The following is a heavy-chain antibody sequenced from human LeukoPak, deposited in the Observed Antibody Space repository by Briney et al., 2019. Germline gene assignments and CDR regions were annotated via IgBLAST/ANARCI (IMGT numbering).Heavy chain of an antibody. Sequence: ASVKVSCKASGYTFTDYYMHWVRQAPGQRLEWVGRINPNSGGTNYAQKFQGRVTMTRDTSISTAYMELSRLRSDDTAVYYCARDPTRGVGYYYYYMDVWGKGTTVTVSS. J-gene: IGHJ6*03. D-gene: IGHD2-8*01. CDR1: GYTFTDYY. CDR2: INPNSGGT. V-gene: IGHV1-2*06. CDR3: ARDPTRGVGYYYYYMDV.